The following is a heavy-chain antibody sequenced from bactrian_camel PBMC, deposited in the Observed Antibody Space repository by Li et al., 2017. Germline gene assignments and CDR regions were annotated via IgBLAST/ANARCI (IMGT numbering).Heavy chain of an antibody. CDR2: IGRDGSA. J-gene: IGHJ4*01. CDR1: DSPRIKSC. V-gene: IGHV3S53*01. Sequence: QLVESGGGSVQAGQSLRLACRYSDSPRIKSCMGWFREVPGEEREGVAAIGRDGSATYTESVKGRVTISEDEDRDTVYLHMNTLKPEDTAVYFCKTSPRVGTWRCREYWGQGTQVTVS. CDR3: KTSPRVGTWRCREY. D-gene: IGHD6*01.